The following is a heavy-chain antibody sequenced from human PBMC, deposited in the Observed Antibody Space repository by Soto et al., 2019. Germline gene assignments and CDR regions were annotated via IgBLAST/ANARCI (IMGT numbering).Heavy chain of an antibody. CDR2: IYYSGST. J-gene: IGHJ4*02. D-gene: IGHD1-26*01. Sequence: NPSETLSLTCTVSGGSISSSSYYWGWIRQPPGKGLEWIGSIYYSGSTYYNPSLKSRVTISVDTSKNQFSLKLSSVTAADTAVYYCARLISVGTHFDYWGQGTLVTVSS. V-gene: IGHV4-39*01. CDR3: ARLISVGTHFDY. CDR1: GGSISSSSYY.